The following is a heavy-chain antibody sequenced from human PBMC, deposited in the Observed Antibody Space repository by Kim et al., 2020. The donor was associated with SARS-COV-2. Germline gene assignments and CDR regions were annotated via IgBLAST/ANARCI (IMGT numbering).Heavy chain of an antibody. J-gene: IGHJ6*03. Sequence: SVKVSCKASGGTFSSYAISWVRQAPGQGLEWMGRIIPIFGIANYAQKFQGRVTITADKSTSTAYMELSSLRSEDTAVYYCAKELWEQLERGAYYYYMDV. CDR2: IIPIFGIA. CDR3: AKELWEQLERGAYYYYMDV. D-gene: IGHD1-1*01. V-gene: IGHV1-69*04. CDR1: GGTFSSYA.